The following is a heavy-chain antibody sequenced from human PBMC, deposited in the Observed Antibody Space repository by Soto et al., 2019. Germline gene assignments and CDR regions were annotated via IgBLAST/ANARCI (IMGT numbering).Heavy chain of an antibody. CDR1: GGSISSSSYY. CDR3: ASELELPAIWFDP. Sequence: SETLSLTCTVSGGSISSSSYYWGWIRQPPGKGLEWIGSIYYSGSTYYNPSLTSRVTISVDTSKNQFSLKLSSVTAADTAVYYCASELELPAIWFDPWGQGTLVTVSS. D-gene: IGHD1-7*01. CDR2: IYYSGST. V-gene: IGHV4-39*01. J-gene: IGHJ5*02.